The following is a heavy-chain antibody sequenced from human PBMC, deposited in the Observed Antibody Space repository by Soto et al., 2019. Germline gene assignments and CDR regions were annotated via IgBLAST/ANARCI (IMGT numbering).Heavy chain of an antibody. V-gene: IGHV4-39*02. CDR3: ARDATFRWLLRPSGYFDY. J-gene: IGHJ4*02. D-gene: IGHD6-19*01. CDR2: IYYSGST. CDR1: GGSISSSSYY. Sequence: QLQLQESGPGLVKPSETLSLTCTVSGGSISSSSYYWGWIRQPPGKGLEWIGSIYYSGSTYYNPSLRSRVTISVYTSKNQFYLKLSSVTAADPAVYYCARDATFRWLLRPSGYFDYWGQGTLVTVSS.